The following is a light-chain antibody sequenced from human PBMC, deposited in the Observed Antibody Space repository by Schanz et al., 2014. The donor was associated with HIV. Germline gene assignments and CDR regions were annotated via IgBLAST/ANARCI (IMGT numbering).Light chain of an antibody. CDR2: ATS. J-gene: IGKJ1*01. Sequence: EIVLTQSPGSLSLSPGERATLSCGASPRLSSSYLAWYQQKRDQPPRLVIYATSTRAAGIPDRFSGTGSGTDFTLTISRLEPEDFAVYYCQQYSSPWTFGQGTKVEIK. CDR3: QQYSSPWT. CDR1: PRLSSSY. V-gene: IGKV3-20*01.